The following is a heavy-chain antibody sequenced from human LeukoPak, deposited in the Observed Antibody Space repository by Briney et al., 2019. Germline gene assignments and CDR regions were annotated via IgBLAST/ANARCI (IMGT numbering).Heavy chain of an antibody. CDR2: VNRDGSET. CDR1: GFALSSHW. V-gene: IGHV3-7*03. CDR3: ARNNGMDV. J-gene: IGHJ6*02. Sequence: GGSLRLSCAASGFALSSHWMTWVRQVPGRGPEWVANVNRDGSETYYLDSVKGRFTISKDNAKNSLYLQMNSLRAEDTALYHCARNNGMDVWGQGTTVVVSS.